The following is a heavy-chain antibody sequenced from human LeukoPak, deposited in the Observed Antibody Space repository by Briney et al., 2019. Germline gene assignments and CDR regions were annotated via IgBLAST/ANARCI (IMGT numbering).Heavy chain of an antibody. D-gene: IGHD5-18*01. CDR3: AKSPTSLGYTHY. V-gene: IGHV3-33*06. J-gene: IGHJ4*02. Sequence: GGSLRLSCAASGFSFNSHGFFWVRQAPGKGLEWVALIWYDGSKKLYADSVKGRFTISRDDSKNTLYLQMNSLRAEDTAVYYCAKSPTSLGYTHYWGQGTLVTVSS. CDR2: IWYDGSKK. CDR1: GFSFNSHG.